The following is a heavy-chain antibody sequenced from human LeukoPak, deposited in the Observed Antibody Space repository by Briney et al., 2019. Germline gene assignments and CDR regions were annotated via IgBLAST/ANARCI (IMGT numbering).Heavy chain of an antibody. CDR1: GFTFSDYA. CDR3: AKGLMVYGIHY. CDR2: ISYNGNGK. V-gene: IGHV3-64*02. D-gene: IGHD2-8*01. Sequence: QPGGSLRLCCAASGFTFSDYAMYWVRQAPGKELKNVSAISYNGNGKHYADSVKGRFTISRDNSQSTLNLQMDNLRAEDTALYYCAKGLMVYGIHYWGQGTLVTVSS. J-gene: IGHJ4*02.